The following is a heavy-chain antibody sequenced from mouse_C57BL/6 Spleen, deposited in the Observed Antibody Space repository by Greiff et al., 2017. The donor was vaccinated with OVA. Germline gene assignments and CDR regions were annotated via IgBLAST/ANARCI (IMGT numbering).Heavy chain of an antibody. J-gene: IGHJ3*01. V-gene: IGHV5-6*01. CDR1: GFTFSSYG. CDR3: ARHIDDDGEWFDY. Sequence: EVQGVESGGDLVKPGGSLKLSCAASGFTFSSYGMSWVRQTPDKRLEWVATISSCGSYTYYPDSVKGRFTISRDTAKNTLYLQMSSLKSEDTAMYYCARHIDDDGEWFDYWGQGTLVTVSA. D-gene: IGHD2-4*01. CDR2: ISSCGSYT.